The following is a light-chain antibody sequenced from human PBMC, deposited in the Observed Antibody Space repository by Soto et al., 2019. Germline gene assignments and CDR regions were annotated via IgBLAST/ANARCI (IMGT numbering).Light chain of an antibody. J-gene: IGLJ1*01. Sequence: SVLTRPASVSGSPGQSITMSCTGTSSDVGGYNYVSWYQQHPGKAPKLMIYEVSNRPSGVSNRFSGSKSGNTASLTISGLQAEDEADYYCSSYTSSSTEVFGTGSKVTVL. V-gene: IGLV2-14*01. CDR2: EVS. CDR1: SSDVGGYNY. CDR3: SSYTSSSTEV.